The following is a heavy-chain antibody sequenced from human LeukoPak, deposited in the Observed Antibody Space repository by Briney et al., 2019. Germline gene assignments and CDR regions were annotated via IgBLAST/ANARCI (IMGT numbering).Heavy chain of an antibody. CDR3: ARVVDYGDYGGLYAFDI. Sequence: SETLSLTCTVSGGSISSGDYCWSWIRQPPGKGLESIGYIYYSGSTYYNPSLKSRVTISVDTSKNQFSLKLSSVTAADTAVYYCARVVDYGDYGGLYAFDIWGQGTMVTVSS. D-gene: IGHD4-17*01. CDR1: GGSISSGDYC. J-gene: IGHJ3*02. CDR2: IYYSGST. V-gene: IGHV4-30-4*08.